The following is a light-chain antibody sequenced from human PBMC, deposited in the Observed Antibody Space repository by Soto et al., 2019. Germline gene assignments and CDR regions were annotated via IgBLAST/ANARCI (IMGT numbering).Light chain of an antibody. CDR2: AAS. CDR1: QTITTS. CDR3: QQNYSLPIT. J-gene: IGKJ5*01. Sequence: DIQITQSPSTLSSSVLERFTITCRTSQTITTSLNWYRQKPGKAPDLLIYAASSLQSGIPSRFGGRGSGTDFTLTITGLQPEDFATYYCQQNYSLPITFGQGTRLEIK. V-gene: IGKV1-39*01.